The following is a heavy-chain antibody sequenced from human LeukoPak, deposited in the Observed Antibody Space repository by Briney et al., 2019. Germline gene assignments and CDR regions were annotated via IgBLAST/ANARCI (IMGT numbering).Heavy chain of an antibody. Sequence: SVKVSCKASGGTFSSYAISWVRQAPGQGLEWMGRIIPILGIANYAQKFQGRVTITADKSTSTAYMELSSLRSEGTAVYYCASGPHYFDYWGQGTLVTVSS. CDR3: ASGPHYFDY. CDR1: GGTFSSYA. V-gene: IGHV1-69*04. CDR2: IIPILGIA. J-gene: IGHJ4*02.